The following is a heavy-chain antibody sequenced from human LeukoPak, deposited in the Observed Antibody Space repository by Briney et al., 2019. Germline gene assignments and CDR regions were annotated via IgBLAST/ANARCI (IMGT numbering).Heavy chain of an antibody. CDR1: GFTISSYW. V-gene: IGHV3-7*03. CDR2: INQDGSEK. J-gene: IGHJ3*02. Sequence: GGSLRLSCAASGFTISSYWMSWLRQAPGKGLEWVVNINQDGSEKYFVDSVKGRFTISRDNSKNTLYLQMNSLRAEDTAVYYCARARGPWDAFDIWGQGTMVTVSS. CDR3: ARARGPWDAFDI. D-gene: IGHD3-10*01.